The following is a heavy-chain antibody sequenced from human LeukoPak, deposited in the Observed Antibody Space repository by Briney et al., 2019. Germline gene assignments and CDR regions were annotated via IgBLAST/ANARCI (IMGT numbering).Heavy chain of an antibody. CDR1: GGSISSYY. Sequence: SETLSLTCTVSGGSISSYYWSWLRQPPGKGLEWIAYIHHSGSSNSNPSLRSRVTISVDTSKNQFSLKLSSVTVADTAVYYCARACGDPDYYFDYWGQGTLVTVSS. J-gene: IGHJ4*02. CDR2: IHHSGSS. V-gene: IGHV4-59*12. CDR3: ARACGDPDYYFDY. D-gene: IGHD2-21*01.